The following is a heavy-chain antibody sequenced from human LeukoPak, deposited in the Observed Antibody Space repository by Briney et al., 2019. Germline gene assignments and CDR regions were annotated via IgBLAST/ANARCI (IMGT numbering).Heavy chain of an antibody. Sequence: ASVKVSCKASGYTFTGYYIHWVRQAPGQGLEWMGWINPNSGGTNYAQKFQGRVTMTRDMSISTAYMELSRLRSDDTAVYYCARDGASDVLLWFGELPMWGQGTLVTGSS. CDR3: ARDGASDVLLWFGELPM. V-gene: IGHV1-2*02. CDR2: INPNSGGT. CDR1: GYTFTGYY. D-gene: IGHD3-10*01. J-gene: IGHJ4*02.